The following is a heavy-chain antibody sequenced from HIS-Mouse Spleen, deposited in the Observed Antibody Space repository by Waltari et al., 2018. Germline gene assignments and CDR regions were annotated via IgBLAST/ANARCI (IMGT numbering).Heavy chain of an antibody. D-gene: IGHD3-10*01. J-gene: IGHJ4*02. Sequence: QVQLVESGGGVVQPGRSLRLACSASGFTFCSYGMHCVRQAPGKGLEWVAVISYDGSNKYYADSVKGRFTISRDNSKNTLYLQMNSLRAEDTAVYYCAKESLRWGSFDYWGQGTLVTVSS. CDR1: GFTFCSYG. CDR3: AKESLRWGSFDY. V-gene: IGHV3-30*18. CDR2: ISYDGSNK.